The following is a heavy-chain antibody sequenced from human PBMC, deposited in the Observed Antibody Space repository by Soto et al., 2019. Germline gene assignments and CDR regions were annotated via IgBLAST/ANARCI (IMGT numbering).Heavy chain of an antibody. CDR3: AKEYCSGGSCRRFDP. Sequence: QVQLVESGGGVVQPRRSLRLSCAASGFTFSDYGMHWVRQAPGKGLGWVTFISYDGSNKYYADSVKGRFTISRDNSKNTLYLQMNSLRGDDTAVYYCAKEYCSGGSCRRFDPWGQGTLVTVSS. J-gene: IGHJ5*02. V-gene: IGHV3-30*18. CDR1: GFTFSDYG. CDR2: ISYDGSNK. D-gene: IGHD2-15*01.